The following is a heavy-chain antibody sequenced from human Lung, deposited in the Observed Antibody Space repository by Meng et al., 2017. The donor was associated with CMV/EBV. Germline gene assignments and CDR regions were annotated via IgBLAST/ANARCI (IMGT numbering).Heavy chain of an antibody. D-gene: IGHD2-2*01. Sequence: SXXVSCKASGGTFSSYAISWVRQAPGQGLEWMGGIIPIFGTANYAQKFQGRVTITTDESTSTAYMELSSLRSEDTAVYYCARSPEFYQLLPGPYYYYGMDVWGQRPTVPVSS. V-gene: IGHV1-69*05. CDR3: ARSPEFYQLLPGPYYYYGMDV. J-gene: IGHJ6*02. CDR1: GGTFSSYA. CDR2: IIPIFGTA.